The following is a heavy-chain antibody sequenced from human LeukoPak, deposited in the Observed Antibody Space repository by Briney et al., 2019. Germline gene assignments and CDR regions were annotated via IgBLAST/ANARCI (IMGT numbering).Heavy chain of an antibody. CDR2: IYYSGST. J-gene: IGHJ4*02. Sequence: PSQTLSLTCTVSGGSISSGDYYWSWIRQPPGKGLEWIGYIYYSGSTYYNPSLKSRVTISVDTSKNQFSLKLSSVTAADTAVYYCARFGGDYDFWSGYLYYFDYWGQGTLVTVSS. D-gene: IGHD3-3*01. CDR1: GGSISSGDYY. V-gene: IGHV4-30-4*01. CDR3: ARFGGDYDFWSGYLYYFDY.